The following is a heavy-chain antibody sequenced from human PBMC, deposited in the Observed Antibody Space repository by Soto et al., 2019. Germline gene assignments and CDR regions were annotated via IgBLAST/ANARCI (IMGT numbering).Heavy chain of an antibody. J-gene: IGHJ6*02. CDR3: ARDRNCSSTSCYPYGMDV. V-gene: IGHV4-4*02. Sequence: QVQLQESGPGLVKPSGTLSLTCAVSGGSISSSNWWSWVRQPPGKGLEWIGEIYHSGSTNYNPSLKSRFTISVDKSKNQFSLKLSSVTAAYTAVYYCARDRNCSSTSCYPYGMDVWGQGTTVTVSS. D-gene: IGHD2-2*01. CDR1: GGSISSSNW. CDR2: IYHSGST.